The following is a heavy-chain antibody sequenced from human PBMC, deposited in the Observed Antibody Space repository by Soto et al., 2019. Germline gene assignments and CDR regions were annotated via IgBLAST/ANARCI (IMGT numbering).Heavy chain of an antibody. D-gene: IGHD3-10*01. CDR2: IKYDGSTT. V-gene: IGHV3-74*01. CDR3: ARGGSGTYLLDS. Sequence: EVQLVESGGGLVQPGGSLRLSCAASGFTFSSYWMHWVRQVPGKGLVWVSRIKYDGSTTTYADSVKGRFTISRDNGENTEYLQMNSLRAEETAVYYCARGGSGTYLLDSWGQGTLVTVSS. CDR1: GFTFSSYW. J-gene: IGHJ4*02.